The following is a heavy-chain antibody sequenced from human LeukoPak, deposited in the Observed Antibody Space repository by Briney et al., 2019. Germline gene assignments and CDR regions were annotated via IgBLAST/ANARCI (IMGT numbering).Heavy chain of an antibody. CDR3: AKDSGYDYRGGFDY. Sequence: GGSLRLSCAASGFTFDDYAMHWVRQAPGKGLEWVSGISWNSGSIGYADSVKGRFTISRDNAKNSLYLQMNSLRAEDTALYYCAKDSGYDYRGGFDYWGQGTLVTVSS. CDR2: ISWNSGSI. V-gene: IGHV3-9*01. J-gene: IGHJ4*02. CDR1: GFTFDDYA. D-gene: IGHD5-12*01.